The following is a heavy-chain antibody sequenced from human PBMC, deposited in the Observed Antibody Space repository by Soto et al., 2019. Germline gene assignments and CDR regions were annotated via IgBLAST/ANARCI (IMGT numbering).Heavy chain of an antibody. Sequence: QVQLVQSGAEVKKPGASVKVSCKASGYTFTSYGISWVRQAPGQGLEWMGWISAYNGNTNYAQKLQGRVTMTTDTSTSTDYMELRSLRSDDTAVYYCARDPLRAARPYWFDPWGQGTLATVSS. CDR2: ISAYNGNT. J-gene: IGHJ5*02. V-gene: IGHV1-18*01. CDR3: ARDPLRAARPYWFDP. CDR1: GYTFTSYG. D-gene: IGHD6-6*01.